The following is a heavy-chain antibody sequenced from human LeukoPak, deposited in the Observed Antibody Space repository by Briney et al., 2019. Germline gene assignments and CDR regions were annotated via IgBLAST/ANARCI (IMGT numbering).Heavy chain of an antibody. Sequence: SETLSLTCAVYGGSFSGYYWSWIRQPPGKGLEWIGEINHSGSTNYNPSLKSRVTISVDTSKNQFSLKLSSVTAADTAVYYCARAADFWSGYPYMDVWGKGTTVTVSS. CDR1: GGSFSGYY. D-gene: IGHD3-3*01. V-gene: IGHV4-34*01. CDR3: ARAADFWSGYPYMDV. CDR2: INHSGST. J-gene: IGHJ6*03.